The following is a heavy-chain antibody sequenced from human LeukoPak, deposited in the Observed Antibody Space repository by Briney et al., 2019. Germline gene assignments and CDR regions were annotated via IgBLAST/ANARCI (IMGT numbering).Heavy chain of an antibody. D-gene: IGHD1-1*01. CDR2: ISHDGRDI. J-gene: IGHJ6*02. CDR3: AREAGTHGMDV. Sequence: GRSLRLSCAASGFSLTTFDIHWVRQAPGKGLEWVALISHDGRDIYYLDSVEGRFTISRDNSKNTVYLQMNSLRTEDTAVYYCAREAGTHGMDVWGQGTTVTVSS. V-gene: IGHV3-30*03. CDR1: GFSLTTFD.